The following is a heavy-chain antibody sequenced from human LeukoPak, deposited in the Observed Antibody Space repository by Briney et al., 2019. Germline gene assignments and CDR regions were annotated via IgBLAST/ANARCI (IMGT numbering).Heavy chain of an antibody. CDR3: AAITGTKSGALDI. CDR1: GGSISSYY. V-gene: IGHV4-4*09. Sequence: PSETLSLTCTVSGGSISSYYWSWIRQPPGKGLEWIGHIYNSGSTSYSPSLKRRVTISVDTSKNQFSLKLSSVTAADTAVYYCAAITGTKSGALDIWGRGTMVTVSS. CDR2: IYNSGST. D-gene: IGHD1-7*01. J-gene: IGHJ3*02.